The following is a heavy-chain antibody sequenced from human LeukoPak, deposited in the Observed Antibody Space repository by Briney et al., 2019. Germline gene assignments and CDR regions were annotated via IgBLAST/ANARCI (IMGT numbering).Heavy chain of an antibody. CDR1: GFTFSSHG. CDR2: ISARGDET. J-gene: IGHJ4*02. D-gene: IGHD6-13*01. V-gene: IGHV3-23*01. CDR3: AHIGRRGSWYFDY. Sequence: PGGSLRLSCAASGFTFSSHGMSWVRQAPGKGLEWVSSISARGDETFYADSVKGRFTISRDNSKNTLHLQMNTPRADDTAAYYCAHIGRRGSWYFDYWGREPWSPSPQ.